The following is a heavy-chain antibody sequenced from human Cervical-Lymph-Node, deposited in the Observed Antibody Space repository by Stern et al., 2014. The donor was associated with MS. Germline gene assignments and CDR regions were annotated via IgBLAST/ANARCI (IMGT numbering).Heavy chain of an antibody. V-gene: IGHV4-30-2*01. Sequence: QLQLQESDSRLVKPSPTLSLTCAVSGGSVGSGGYSWNWIRPPAGKGLEWIGTIILLGPPYNNPSFQSRVTISVDRSKSQFYLNLSSLTAADTAVYYCARGHCSGGTCYFDSWGQGTLVTVSS. CDR1: GGSVGSGGYS. J-gene: IGHJ4*01. CDR2: IILLGPP. D-gene: IGHD2-15*01. CDR3: ARGHCSGGTCYFDS.